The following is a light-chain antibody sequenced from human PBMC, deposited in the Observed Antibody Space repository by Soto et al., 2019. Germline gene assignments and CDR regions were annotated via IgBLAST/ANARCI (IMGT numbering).Light chain of an antibody. Sequence: IQLTQSPSSLSASVGDRVTITCRASQGISSSLAWYQQKPGKAPRLLIYAASTLQSGVPSRFSGSGSETDFTLTISSLQPEDFATYYCQHLNSYPFTFGTGTRLDIK. V-gene: IGKV1-9*01. CDR1: QGISSS. J-gene: IGKJ5*01. CDR2: AAS. CDR3: QHLNSYPFT.